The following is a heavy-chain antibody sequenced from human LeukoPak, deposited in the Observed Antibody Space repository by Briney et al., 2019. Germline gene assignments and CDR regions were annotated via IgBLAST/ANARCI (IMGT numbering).Heavy chain of an antibody. CDR2: ISWDGGST. V-gene: IGHV3-43D*03. J-gene: IGHJ4*02. CDR1: GFTFDDYA. CDR3: TRGSYGDYEY. Sequence: GGSLRLSCAASGFTFDDYAMHWVRQAPGKGLEWVSLISWDGGSTYYADSVKGRFTISRDNAQNSLYLQMNSLRAEDTAVYYCTRGSYGDYEYWGQGTLVTVSS. D-gene: IGHD4-17*01.